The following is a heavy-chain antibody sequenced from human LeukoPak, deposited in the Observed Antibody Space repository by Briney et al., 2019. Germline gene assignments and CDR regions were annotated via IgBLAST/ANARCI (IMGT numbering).Heavy chain of an antibody. CDR1: GFTFSSYA. Sequence: GGSLRLSCAAAGFTFSSYAMSWVRQAPGKGLEWVSAISGGKDSTYYADSVKGRFTISRDNSRSTLYLQMNRLRAEDTAVYYCAKDGHCSGGSCKGYFDYWGQGTLVTVSS. V-gene: IGHV3-23*01. CDR3: AKDGHCSGGSCKGYFDY. J-gene: IGHJ4*02. CDR2: ISGGKDST. D-gene: IGHD2-15*01.